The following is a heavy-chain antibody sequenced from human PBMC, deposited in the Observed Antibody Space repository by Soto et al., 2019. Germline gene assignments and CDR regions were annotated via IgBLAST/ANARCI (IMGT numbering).Heavy chain of an antibody. J-gene: IGHJ4*02. V-gene: IGHV3-23*01. CDR2: ISNSGSRT. D-gene: IGHD2-2*01. Sequence: GSLRLSCAASGFTFSSFAMTWVRQAPGKGLEWVSSISNSGSRTYYADSMKGHFTISRDNSKNTLYLQMNSLRAEDTALYYCARYFADIVVVPAAPDYWGQGTLVTVSS. CDR1: GFTFSSFA. CDR3: ARYFADIVVVPAAPDY.